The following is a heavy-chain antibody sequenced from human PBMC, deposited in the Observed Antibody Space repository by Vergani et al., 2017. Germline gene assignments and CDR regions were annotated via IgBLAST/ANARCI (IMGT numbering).Heavy chain of an antibody. Sequence: QVQLQESGPGLVKPSQTLSLTCAVYGGSFSGYYWSWIRQPPGKGLEWIGEINHSGSTNYNPSLKSRVTISVDTSKNQFSLKLSSVTAADTAVYYCARAVVPAAIVGPWDSSGWYFDYWGQGTLVTVSS. CDR1: GGSFSGYY. CDR3: ARAVVPAAIVGPWDSSGWYFDY. V-gene: IGHV4-34*09. D-gene: IGHD2-2*02. CDR2: INHSGST. J-gene: IGHJ4*02.